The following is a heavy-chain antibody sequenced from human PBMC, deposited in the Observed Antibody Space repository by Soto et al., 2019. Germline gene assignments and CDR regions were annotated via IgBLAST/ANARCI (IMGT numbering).Heavy chain of an antibody. Sequence: EVQLLESGGGLVQPGGSLRPSFAASGFSFGGYGMSWVRKAPGQGLEWVSAVSGSGATTYYSDSVRGRFTISRDNSKNTLYLQMNSLRAEDTAVYFCAKASKGYTGYDLDYWGQGTLVGVSP. J-gene: IGHJ4*02. CDR3: AKASKGYTGYDLDY. V-gene: IGHV3-23*01. CDR1: GFSFGGYG. CDR2: VSGSGATT. D-gene: IGHD5-12*01.